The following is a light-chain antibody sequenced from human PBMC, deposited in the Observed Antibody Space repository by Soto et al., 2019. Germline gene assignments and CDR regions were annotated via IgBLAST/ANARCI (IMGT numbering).Light chain of an antibody. V-gene: IGLV1-44*01. J-gene: IGLJ1*01. CDR3: AAWEDSQNGFYV. CDR1: SSNIGSNT. Sequence: QSALTQPPSASGTPGQRVTISCSGSSSNIGSNTVNWYQQLPGTAPKLLIYSNNQRPSGVPDRFSGSKSGTSASLAISGLQSEDVADYYCAAWEDSQNGFYVFGTGTKVTVL. CDR2: SNN.